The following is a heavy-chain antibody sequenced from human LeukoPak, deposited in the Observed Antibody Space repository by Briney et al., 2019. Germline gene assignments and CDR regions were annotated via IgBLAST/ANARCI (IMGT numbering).Heavy chain of an antibody. CDR3: ARSYSSSWYVLDY. CDR2: INPNSGGT. D-gene: IGHD6-13*01. J-gene: IGHJ4*02. CDR1: GYTFTGYY. Sequence: ASVKVSCKASGYTFTGYYMHWVRQAPGQGLEWMGWINPNSGGTNYAQKFRGRVTMTRNTSISTAYMELSRLRSDDTAVYYCARSYSSSWYVLDYWGQGTLVTVSS. V-gene: IGHV1-2*02.